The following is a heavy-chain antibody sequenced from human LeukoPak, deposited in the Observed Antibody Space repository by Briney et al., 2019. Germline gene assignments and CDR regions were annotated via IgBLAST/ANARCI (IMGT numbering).Heavy chain of an antibody. CDR3: AREGGAVAGTGY. V-gene: IGHV4-34*01. CDR1: GGSFSGYY. J-gene: IGHJ4*02. CDR2: INHSGST. D-gene: IGHD6-19*01. Sequence: SETLSLTCAVYGGSFSGYYWSWIRQPPGKGLEWIGEINHSGSTNYNPSLKSRVTISVDTSQNQFSLKLSSVTAADTAVYYCAREGGAVAGTGYWGQGTLVTVSS.